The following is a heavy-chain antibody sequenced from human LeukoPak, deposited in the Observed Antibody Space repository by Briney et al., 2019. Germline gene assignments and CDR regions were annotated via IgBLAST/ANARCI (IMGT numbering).Heavy chain of an antibody. CDR3: ARKSFHGSGSYSDYSDYMDV. V-gene: IGHV4-30-4*08. D-gene: IGHD3-10*01. J-gene: IGHJ6*03. CDR2: IYYSGST. Sequence: SETLSLTCTVSGGSISSGDYYWSWIRQPPGKGLEWIGYIYYSGSTYYNPSLKSRVTISVDTSKNQFSLKLTSVNAADTAVYYCARKSFHGSGSYSDYSDYMDVWGKGTTVTVSS. CDR1: GGSISSGDYY.